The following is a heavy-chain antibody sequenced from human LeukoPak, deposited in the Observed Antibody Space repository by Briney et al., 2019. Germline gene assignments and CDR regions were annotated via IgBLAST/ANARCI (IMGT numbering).Heavy chain of an antibody. CDR1: GGTFSSYT. V-gene: IGHV1-69*01. Sequence: SVKVSCKASGGTFSSYTISWVRLAPGQGLEWMGGIIPIFGSGNYAQKFQDRVTITADGSTSTAYMELSSLRSEDTAVYYCAKAGAAAIFDYWGQGTLVTVSS. J-gene: IGHJ4*02. D-gene: IGHD6-13*01. CDR3: AKAGAAAIFDY. CDR2: IIPIFGSG.